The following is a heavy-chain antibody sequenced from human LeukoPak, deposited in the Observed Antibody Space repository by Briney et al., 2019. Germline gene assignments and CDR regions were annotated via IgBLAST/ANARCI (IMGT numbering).Heavy chain of an antibody. CDR2: ISGSGGST. CDR1: GFTFSSYA. Sequence: GGSLRLSCAASGFTFSSYAMSWVRQAPGKGLEWVSAISGSGGSTYYADSVKGRFTISRDNSKNTLYLQMNSLRAEDTAVYYCAKDLARSGYIPVNYWGQGTLVTVSS. D-gene: IGHD6-13*01. CDR3: AKDLARSGYIPVNY. J-gene: IGHJ4*02. V-gene: IGHV3-23*01.